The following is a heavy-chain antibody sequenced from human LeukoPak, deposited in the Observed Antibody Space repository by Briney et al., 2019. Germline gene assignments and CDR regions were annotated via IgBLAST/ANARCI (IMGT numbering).Heavy chain of an antibody. D-gene: IGHD2-2*01. J-gene: IGHJ5*02. CDR2: IYHTGSA. Sequence: SETLSLTCVVSGYSISSGYQWAWIRQSPGKGLEWIGSIYHTGSAHYNPSLQSRVTISVDTSNNQFSLRLNSVTAADTAIYYCARDPRWLIPDCTSTSCYENYFDPWGQGTLVTVSS. CDR1: GYSISSGYQ. CDR3: ARDPRWLIPDCTSTSCYENYFDP. V-gene: IGHV4-38-2*02.